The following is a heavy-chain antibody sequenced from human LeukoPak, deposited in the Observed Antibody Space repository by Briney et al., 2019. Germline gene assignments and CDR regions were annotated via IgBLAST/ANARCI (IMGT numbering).Heavy chain of an antibody. J-gene: IGHJ4*02. Sequence: GGSLRLSCAASGFTFSNYCVTWVRQAPGKALEWVSSIRGSGDSTYYADSVKGRFTISRDNSKNTLYLQMNSLRVEDTAIYYCAKYGAPGWSGYLDYWGQGTLVTVSS. CDR3: AKYGAPGWSGYLDY. D-gene: IGHD4/OR15-4a*01. CDR2: IRGSGDST. CDR1: GFTFSNYC. V-gene: IGHV3-23*01.